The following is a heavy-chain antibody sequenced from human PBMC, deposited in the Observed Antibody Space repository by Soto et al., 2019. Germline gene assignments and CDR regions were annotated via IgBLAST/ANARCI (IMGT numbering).Heavy chain of an antibody. D-gene: IGHD6-13*01. CDR2: IWYDGSNK. Sequence: QVQLVESGGGVVQPGRSLRLSCAASGFTFSSYGMHWVRQAPGKGLEWVAVIWYDGSNKYYADSVKGRFTISRDNSKNTLYLQMNSLRAEDTAVYYCARVGEQNYYYYGMDVWGQGTTVTVSS. CDR1: GFTFSSYG. J-gene: IGHJ6*02. V-gene: IGHV3-33*01. CDR3: ARVGEQNYYYYGMDV.